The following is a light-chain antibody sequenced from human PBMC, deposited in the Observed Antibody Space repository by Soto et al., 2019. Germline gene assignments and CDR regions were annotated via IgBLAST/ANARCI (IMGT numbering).Light chain of an antibody. CDR2: EGG. J-gene: IGLJ2*01. CDR3: CSYARTNSVI. Sequence: QLVLTQPASVSGSPGQSITISCTGTSSDVGISNLVSWYQQHPGKAPKLIIYEGGKRPSGVSDRFSGSKSGNTASLTISGLQAEDEADYYCCSYARTNSVIFGRGTKLTVL. CDR1: SSDVGISNL. V-gene: IGLV2-23*01.